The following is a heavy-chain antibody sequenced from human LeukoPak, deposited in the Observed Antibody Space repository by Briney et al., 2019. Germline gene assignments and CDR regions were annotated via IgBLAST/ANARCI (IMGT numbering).Heavy chain of an antibody. CDR1: GGSFNVRSDF. J-gene: IGHJ4*02. D-gene: IGHD3-16*01. Sequence: PSETLSLTCTLSGGSFNVRSDFWGWIRQPPGKGLGWIGTISYSGSTYYNPSLKSRVSLSVDTSKNQFSLKVTSVTAADTAMYYCARHHSVRQVWVWYLDYWGQGTLVTASS. CDR2: ISYSGST. CDR3: ARHHSVRQVWVWYLDY. V-gene: IGHV4-39*01.